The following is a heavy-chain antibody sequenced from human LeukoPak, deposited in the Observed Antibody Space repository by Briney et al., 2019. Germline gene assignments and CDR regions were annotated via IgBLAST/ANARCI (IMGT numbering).Heavy chain of an antibody. Sequence: GGSLRLSCTSSGFILSSFAMSWVRQAPGKGLEWVSGISSPGGNTYYADSVKGRFTISRDNSNNLVYLQMNSLRAEDTAVYYCAKTRNGYTTEYLQHWGQGTLVTVSS. V-gene: IGHV3-23*01. D-gene: IGHD5-24*01. CDR2: ISSPGGNT. J-gene: IGHJ1*01. CDR1: GFILSSFA. CDR3: AKTRNGYTTEYLQH.